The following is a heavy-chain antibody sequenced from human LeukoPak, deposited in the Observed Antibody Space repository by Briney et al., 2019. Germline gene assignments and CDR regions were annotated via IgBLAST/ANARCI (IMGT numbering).Heavy chain of an antibody. J-gene: IGHJ4*02. CDR2: INTDGSGT. V-gene: IGHV3-74*01. CDR3: ARSMGE. Sequence: GGSLRLSCEASGFTFSGSWMHWVRQAPGKGLEWVSRINTDGSGTSYADSVKGRFTISRGNAKNTLYLQMNSLRAEDTAVYYCARSMGEGGQGTLVTVSS. CDR1: GFTFSGSW. D-gene: IGHD3-16*01.